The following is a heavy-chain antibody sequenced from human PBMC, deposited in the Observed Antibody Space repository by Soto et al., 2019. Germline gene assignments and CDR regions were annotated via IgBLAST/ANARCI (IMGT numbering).Heavy chain of an antibody. Sequence: PGGSLRLSXTASGFGLSTFAISWVRQAPGKGLEWVSVISGNSDNTDYADSVKGRFTISRDKSENTVYLQMNRLRAEDTAVYHCALPSCGGDCYSPFDHWGQGTPVTVSS. J-gene: IGHJ4*02. CDR2: ISGNSDNT. D-gene: IGHD2-21*02. CDR3: ALPSCGGDCYSPFDH. V-gene: IGHV3-23*01. CDR1: GFGLSTFA.